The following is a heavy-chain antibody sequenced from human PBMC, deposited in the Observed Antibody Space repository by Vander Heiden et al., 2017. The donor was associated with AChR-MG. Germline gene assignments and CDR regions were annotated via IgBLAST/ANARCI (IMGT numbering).Heavy chain of an antibody. V-gene: IGHV4-59*08. CDR2: IYYSGST. Sequence: QVQLQESGPGLVKPSETLSLTCTVSGGSISSYYWSWIRQPPGKGLEWIGYIYYSGSTNYNPSLKSRVTISVDTSKNQFSLKLSSVTAADTAVYYCASSGGSSFLEFDPWCQGTLVTVSS. CDR1: GGSISSYY. CDR3: ASSGGSSFLEFDP. D-gene: IGHD5-18*01. J-gene: IGHJ5*02.